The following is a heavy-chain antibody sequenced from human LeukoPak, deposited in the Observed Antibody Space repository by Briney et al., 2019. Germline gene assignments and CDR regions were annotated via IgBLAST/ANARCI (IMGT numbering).Heavy chain of an antibody. D-gene: IGHD3-9*01. J-gene: IGHJ5*02. CDR1: GYSISSGCY. CDR3: ARVPGVYYDRLTGYGSGWFDP. CDR2: IYHSGST. Sequence: SETLSLTCTVSGYSISSGCYWGWIRQPPGKGLEWIGSIYHSGSTYYNPSLKSRVTISVETSKNQFSLKVRSMTAADTAVYYCARVPGVYYDRLTGYGSGWFDPWGQGTLVTVSS. V-gene: IGHV4-38-2*02.